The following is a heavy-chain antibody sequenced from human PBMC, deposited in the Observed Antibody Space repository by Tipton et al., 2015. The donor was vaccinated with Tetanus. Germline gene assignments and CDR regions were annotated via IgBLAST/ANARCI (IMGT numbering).Heavy chain of an antibody. CDR3: ARHSGSYPFDY. J-gene: IGHJ4*02. CDR2: IYYSGST. D-gene: IGHD1-26*01. Sequence: GLVKPSETLSLTCAVYGGSFSGYYWSWIRQPPGKGLEWIGYIYYSGSTNYNPSLKSRVTISVDTSKNQFSLKLSSVTAADTAVYYCARHSGSYPFDYWGQGTLVTVSS. CDR1: GGSFSGYY. V-gene: IGHV4-59*08.